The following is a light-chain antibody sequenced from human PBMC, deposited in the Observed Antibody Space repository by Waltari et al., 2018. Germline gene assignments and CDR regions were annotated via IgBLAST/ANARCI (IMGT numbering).Light chain of an antibody. CDR2: DVN. CDR3: SSYASSITPNWV. CDR1: SSDIGGYNY. J-gene: IGLJ3*02. V-gene: IGLV2-14*01. Sequence: QSALTQPASVSGSPAQSITISCTGTSSDIGGYNYVSWYQQHPGKAPKLMIYDVNKRPSGVSSRFSGSKSGNTASLTISGLQAEDEADYYCSSYASSITPNWVFGGGTKLTVL.